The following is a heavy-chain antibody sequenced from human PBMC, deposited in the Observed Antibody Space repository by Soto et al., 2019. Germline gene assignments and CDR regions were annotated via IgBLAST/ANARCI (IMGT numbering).Heavy chain of an antibody. V-gene: IGHV4-34*01. CDR1: GGSFSGYY. CDR2: INHSGST. Sequence: QVQLQQWGAGLLKPSETLSLTCAVYGGSFSGYYWSWIRQPPGKGLEWIGEINHSGSTNYNPSLTSRVTISVDTSKNQFSLKLRSVNGADTAVYYCARVTGRYYYGMDVWGQGTTVTVSS. CDR3: ARVTGRYYYGMDV. J-gene: IGHJ6*02.